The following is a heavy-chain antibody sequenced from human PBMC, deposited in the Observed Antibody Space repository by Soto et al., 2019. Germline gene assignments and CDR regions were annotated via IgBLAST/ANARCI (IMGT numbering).Heavy chain of an antibody. CDR2: IYYSGST. Sequence: QVQLQESGPGLVKPSQTLSLTCTVSGGSISSGDYYWNWIRQPPGKGLEWIGYIYYSGSTYYNPSLKSRLTISVDTSKNQFSLRLTSVTAADTAVYYCARDVRGHNWFDPWGQGTLVTVSS. CDR3: ARDVRGHNWFDP. J-gene: IGHJ5*02. V-gene: IGHV4-30-4*01. D-gene: IGHD3-10*02. CDR1: GGSISSGDYY.